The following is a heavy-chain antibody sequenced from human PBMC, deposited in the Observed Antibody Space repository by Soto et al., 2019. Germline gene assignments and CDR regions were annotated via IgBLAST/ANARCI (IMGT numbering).Heavy chain of an antibody. Sequence: GQHLNISCKGSGCSFTSYWIGWVRQMPGKGLEWMGIIYPGDSDTRYSPSFQGQVTISADKSISTAYLQWSSRKASDTAMYYCARHFRHNWNYDYWGQGTLVTVSS. D-gene: IGHD1-20*01. V-gene: IGHV5-51*01. CDR1: GCSFTSYW. J-gene: IGHJ4*02. CDR3: ARHFRHNWNYDY. CDR2: IYPGDSDT.